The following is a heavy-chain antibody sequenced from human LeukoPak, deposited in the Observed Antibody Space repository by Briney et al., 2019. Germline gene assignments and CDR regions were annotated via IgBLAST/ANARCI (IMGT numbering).Heavy chain of an antibody. J-gene: IGHJ3*02. V-gene: IGHV5-51*01. D-gene: IGHD5/OR15-5a*01. CDR2: IGPGDSDT. CDR3: VRQVSNAFDI. CDR1: GYSFASHW. Sequence: GESLKISCQGSGYSFASHWIGWVRQMPGKGQEWMGMIGPGDSDTRYSPSFQGQVTISADKSISTAYLQWSNLRASDTAMYYCVRQVSNAFDIWGQGTMVIVSS.